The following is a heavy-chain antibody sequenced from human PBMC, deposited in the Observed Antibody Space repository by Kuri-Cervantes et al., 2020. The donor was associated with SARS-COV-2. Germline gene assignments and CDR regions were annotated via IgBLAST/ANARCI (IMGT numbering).Heavy chain of an antibody. V-gene: IGHV4-34*01. CDR2: INHSGST. D-gene: IGHD4-17*01. J-gene: IGHJ4*02. CDR1: GGSFSGYY. Sequence: SETLSLTCAVYGGSFSGYYWSWIRQPPGKGLEWIGEINHSGSTNYNPSLKSRVTISVDTSKNQLSLKLSSVTAADTAVYYCARDLGYGDYGFDYWGQGTLVTVSS. CDR3: ARDLGYGDYGFDY.